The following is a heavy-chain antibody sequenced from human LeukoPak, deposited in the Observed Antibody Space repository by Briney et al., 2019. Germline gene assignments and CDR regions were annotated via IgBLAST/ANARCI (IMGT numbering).Heavy chain of an antibody. D-gene: IGHD3-16*01. J-gene: IGHJ4*02. CDR3: AKAGYDYVWGSYFSDY. Sequence: PGGSLRLSCAASGFTFSSYGMHWVRQAPGKGLEWVAVISYDGSNKYYADSVKGRFTTSRDNSKNTLYLQMNSLRAEDTAVYYCAKAGYDYVWGSYFSDYWGQGTLVTVSS. V-gene: IGHV3-30*18. CDR1: GFTFSSYG. CDR2: ISYDGSNK.